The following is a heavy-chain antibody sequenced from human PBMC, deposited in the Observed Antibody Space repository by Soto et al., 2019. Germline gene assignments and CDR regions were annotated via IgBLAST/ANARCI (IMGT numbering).Heavy chain of an antibody. CDR1: GGSVSSAGYY. J-gene: IGHJ4*02. CDR3: ARIFCAAYSSAWYYFDY. CDR2: IYYSGST. Sequence: QVQLQESGPGLVKPSETLSLTCTVSGGSVSSAGYYWSWIRQPPGKGLEWIGYIYYSGSTNYNPSLKSRVPISVDTSKNQFSLKVSSVTPADTAVYYCARIFCAAYSSAWYYFDYWGQGTLVTVSS. V-gene: IGHV4-61*08. D-gene: IGHD6-19*01.